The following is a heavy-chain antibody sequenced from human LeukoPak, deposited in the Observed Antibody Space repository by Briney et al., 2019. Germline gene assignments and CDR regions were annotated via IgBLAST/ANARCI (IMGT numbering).Heavy chain of an antibody. J-gene: IGHJ2*01. D-gene: IGHD4-17*01. CDR1: EITYSRYV. CDR2: ISASGGTT. CDR3: ATLYGDYNWYFDL. V-gene: IGHV3-23*01. Sequence: GGSLRLSCTSSEITYSRYVMGWVRQAPGKGLEWVSTISASGGTTYYADSVLGRFTISRDNSKNTLYLQMNSLRAEDTAVYYCATLYGDYNWYFDLWGRGTLVTVSS.